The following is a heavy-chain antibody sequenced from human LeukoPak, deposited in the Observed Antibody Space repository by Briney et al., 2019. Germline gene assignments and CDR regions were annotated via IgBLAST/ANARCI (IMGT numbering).Heavy chain of an antibody. V-gene: IGHV4-34*01. D-gene: IGHD5-18*01. CDR1: GGSFSGYY. CDR3: ARGYSYGEFN. CDR2: INHSGST. Sequence: SETLSLTCAVYGGSFSGYYWSWIRQPPGKGLEWIGEINHSGSTNYNPSLKSRVTISVDTSKNQFSLKLSSVTAADTAVYYCARGYSYGEFNGGQGTLVTVSS. J-gene: IGHJ4*02.